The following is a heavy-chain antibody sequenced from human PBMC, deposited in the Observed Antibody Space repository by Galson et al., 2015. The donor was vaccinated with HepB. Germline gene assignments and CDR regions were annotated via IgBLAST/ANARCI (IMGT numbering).Heavy chain of an antibody. CDR2: ISAYYGNT. Sequence: SVKVSCKASGDTFTSYGFNWVRQAPGQGLEWMGSISAYYGNTNYVQNLRGRVTLTTETSMSTAYMELRSLRSDDTAVYYCAGGVSYDYFPNIDNWGQGTLVSVSS. CDR1: GDTFTSYG. J-gene: IGHJ4*02. D-gene: IGHD5-18*01. CDR3: AGGVSYDYFPNIDN. V-gene: IGHV1-18*01.